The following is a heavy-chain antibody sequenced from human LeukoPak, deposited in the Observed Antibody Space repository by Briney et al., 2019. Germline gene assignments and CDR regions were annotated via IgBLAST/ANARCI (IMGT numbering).Heavy chain of an antibody. CDR2: ISGSGGST. D-gene: IGHD3-16*01. CDR1: GVTFSSYA. J-gene: IGHJ4*02. CDR3: AKGPRAGGVTLCFDY. V-gene: IGHV3-23*01. Sequence: GGSLRLSCAASGVTFSSYAMSWVRQAPGRGLEWVSAISGSGGSTYYADSVKGRFAISRDNSKNTLYLQMNSLRAEDTAVYYCAKGPRAGGVTLCFDYWGQGTLVTVSS.